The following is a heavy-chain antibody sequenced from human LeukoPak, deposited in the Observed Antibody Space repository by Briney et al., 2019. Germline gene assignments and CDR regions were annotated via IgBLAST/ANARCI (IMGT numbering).Heavy chain of an antibody. CDR2: ISSSSSYI. D-gene: IGHD3-22*01. CDR1: GFTFSSYS. Sequence: GGSLRLSCAASGFTFSSYSMNWVRQAPGKGLEWVSSISSSSSYIYYADSVKGRFTISRDNAKNSLYLQMNSLRAEDTAVYYCARDSYDSSGYYYRAFDIWGQGTMVTVSS. V-gene: IGHV3-21*01. J-gene: IGHJ3*02. CDR3: ARDSYDSSGYYYRAFDI.